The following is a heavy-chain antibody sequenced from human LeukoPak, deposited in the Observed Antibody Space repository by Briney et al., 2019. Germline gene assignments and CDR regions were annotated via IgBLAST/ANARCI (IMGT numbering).Heavy chain of an antibody. J-gene: IGHJ4*02. CDR1: GFTFSTYG. V-gene: IGHV3-23*01. CDR2: ISGSSDAT. D-gene: IGHD3-10*01. CDR3: AKDMVRGYYFDC. Sequence: PGGSLRLSCAASGFTFSTYGMSWVRQAPGKGLEWVSAISGSSDATFYADSVKGRFTVSRDNSKNTLYLQMNSLRAGDTAVYFCAKDMVRGYYFDCWGQGTLITVSS.